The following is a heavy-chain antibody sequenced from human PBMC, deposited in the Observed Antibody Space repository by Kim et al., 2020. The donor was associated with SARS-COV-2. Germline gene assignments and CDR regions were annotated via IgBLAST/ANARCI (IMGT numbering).Heavy chain of an antibody. D-gene: IGHD6-13*01. J-gene: IGHJ6*03. CDR2: IHYTGSI. CDR1: GASLSRSDYY. Sequence: SETLSLTCAVSGASLSRSDYYWGWIRQSPGRGLEWIATIHYTGSIYYNLSLNSRVTMSLDTAKNQFFLRLSSVTAADAAVYYCARHPASRWKYYYYYYM. CDR3: ARHPASRWKYYYYYYM. V-gene: IGHV4-39*01.